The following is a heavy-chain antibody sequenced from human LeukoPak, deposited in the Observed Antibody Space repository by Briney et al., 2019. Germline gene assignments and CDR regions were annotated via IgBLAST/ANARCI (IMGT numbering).Heavy chain of an antibody. CDR2: INPNSGGT. D-gene: IGHD3-22*01. Sequence: ASVKVSCKASGYTFTGYYMHWVRQAPGQGLEWMGWINPNSGGTNYAQKFQGRVTMTRDTSISTAYMELSRLRSDDTAVYYCARRPMIVVVPFDYWGQGTLVTVFS. V-gene: IGHV1-2*02. CDR3: ARRPMIVVVPFDY. CDR1: GYTFTGYY. J-gene: IGHJ4*02.